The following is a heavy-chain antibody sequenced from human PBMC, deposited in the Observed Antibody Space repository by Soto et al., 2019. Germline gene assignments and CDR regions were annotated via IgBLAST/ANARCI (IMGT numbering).Heavy chain of an antibody. CDR2: IHYNRNT. V-gene: IGHV4-59*01. CDR1: GDSISSYS. Sequence: SETLSLTCTVSGDSISSYSWSWIRQPPGKGLKWIGNIHYNRNTKYSPSLKSRITMSVDTSKNHFSLKLISVTIAVTAVYFCAGGIAPIQLDYGGQGTLVTVS. CDR3: AGGIAPIQLDY. D-gene: IGHD6-13*01. J-gene: IGHJ4*02.